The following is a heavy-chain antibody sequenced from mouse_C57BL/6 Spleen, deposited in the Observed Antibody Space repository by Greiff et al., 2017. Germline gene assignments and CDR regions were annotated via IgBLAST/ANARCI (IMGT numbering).Heavy chain of an antibody. CDR2: IDPEDGDT. V-gene: IGHV14-1*01. J-gene: IGHJ2*01. CDR3: TSIYYGNYVDY. CDR1: GFNIKDYY. Sequence: VQLQQSGAELVRPGASVKLSCTASGFNIKDYYMHWVKQRPDQGLEWIGRIDPEDGDTEYAPKFQGKATMTADTSSNTAYLQLSSLTSEDTAVYYCTSIYYGNYVDYWGQGTTLTVSS. D-gene: IGHD2-1*01.